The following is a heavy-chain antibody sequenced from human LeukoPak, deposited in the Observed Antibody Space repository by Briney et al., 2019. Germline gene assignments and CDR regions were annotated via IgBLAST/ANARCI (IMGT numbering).Heavy chain of an antibody. CDR2: INHSGSP. CDR1: GGSFSDYY. D-gene: IGHD3-3*01. J-gene: IGHJ4*02. Sequence: SETLSLTCAVYGGSFSDYYWTWIRQPPGKGLEWIGEINHSGSPNNNPSLESRVSISFDTSKNQFSLKLTSVTAADTAVYYCGSRRTAMFGVIKGPIDYWGQGTLVTVSS. CDR3: GSRRTAMFGVIKGPIDY. V-gene: IGHV4-34*01.